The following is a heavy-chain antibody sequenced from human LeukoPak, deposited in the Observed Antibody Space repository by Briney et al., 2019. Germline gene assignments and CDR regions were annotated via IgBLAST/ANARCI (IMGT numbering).Heavy chain of an antibody. J-gene: IGHJ5*02. Sequence: PGGSLRLSCAASGFTFSSYWMTWVRQAQGKGLEWVANIKQDGSERYYVDSVKGRFTISRDNSKNTLYLQMNSLGAEDTAIYYCAQDLAYCSSTSCLPWGQGTLVTVSS. CDR2: IKQDGSER. D-gene: IGHD2-2*01. V-gene: IGHV3-7*03. CDR1: GFTFSSYW. CDR3: AQDLAYCSSTSCLP.